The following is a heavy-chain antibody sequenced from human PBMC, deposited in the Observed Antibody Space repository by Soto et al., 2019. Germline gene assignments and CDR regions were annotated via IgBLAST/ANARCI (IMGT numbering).Heavy chain of an antibody. Sequence: PSETLSLTCTVSGGSISSYYWSWIRQPPGKGLEWIGYIYYSGSTNYNPSLKSRVTISVDTSKNPLSLKMSSVTAADTAVYYCARGGGKEYPYDSSDYYFDPWGQGTLVTVSS. CDR2: IYYSGST. CDR1: GGSISSYY. D-gene: IGHD3-22*01. CDR3: ARGGGKEYPYDSSDYYFDP. J-gene: IGHJ5*02. V-gene: IGHV4-59*01.